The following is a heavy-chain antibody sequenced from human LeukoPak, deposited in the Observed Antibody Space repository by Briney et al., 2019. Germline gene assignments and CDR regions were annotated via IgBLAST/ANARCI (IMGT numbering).Heavy chain of an antibody. CDR3: ARQLYGSDY. J-gene: IGHJ4*02. D-gene: IGHD4-17*01. CDR1: SVSFSTYY. CDR2: VNHSGYT. Sequence: ETLSLTCDVSSVSFSTYYWSWIRQSPEKGLEWIGEVNHSGYTNYNPSLKGRVTISVDTSKNQFSLKLSSVTAADTAVYFCARQLYGSDYWGQGTLVTVSS. V-gene: IGHV4-34*01.